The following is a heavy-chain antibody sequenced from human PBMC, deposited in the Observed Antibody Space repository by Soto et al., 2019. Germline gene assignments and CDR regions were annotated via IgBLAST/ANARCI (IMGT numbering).Heavy chain of an antibody. CDR2: ISYDGNVK. J-gene: IGHJ6*02. CDR1: GFSFSNHG. Sequence: GGSLRLSCAASGFSFSNHGMQWVRQAPGKGLEWVAVISYDGNVKYYTDSVKGRFTISRDNSRSTLFLQMDSLRPEDAAVYYCAKDLKVSGGFHGSLNYYYGMDVWGQGTTVTVSS. V-gene: IGHV3-30*18. D-gene: IGHD3-10*01. CDR3: AKDLKVSGGFHGSLNYYYGMDV.